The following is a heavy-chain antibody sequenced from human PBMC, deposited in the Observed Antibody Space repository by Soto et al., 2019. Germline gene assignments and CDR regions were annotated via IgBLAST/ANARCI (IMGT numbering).Heavy chain of an antibody. J-gene: IGHJ3*02. CDR2: IKQDGSEK. V-gene: IGHV3-7*03. D-gene: IGHD2-2*01. CDR3: ARGYGASFSAFDI. CDR1: GFTFSSYW. Sequence: PGGSLRLSCAASGFTFSSYWMSWVRQAPGKGLEWVANIKQDGSEKYYVDSVKGRFTISRDNAKNSLYLKMNSLRAEDTAVYYCARGYGASFSAFDIWGQGTMVTVSS.